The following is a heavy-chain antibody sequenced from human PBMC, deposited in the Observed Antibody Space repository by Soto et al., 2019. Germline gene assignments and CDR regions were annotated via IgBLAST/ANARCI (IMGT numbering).Heavy chain of an antibody. CDR1: GRSLRGYY. V-gene: IGHV4-34*01. Sequence: PWETLTLTVAVYGRSLRGYYWSWIRQPPGKGLEWIGEFNHSGSTNYNPSLKSRVTISVDTSKNQFSLKLSSATTADTPVYYCATGFDYWGQGTLVTVSS. CDR3: ATGFDY. J-gene: IGHJ4*02. CDR2: FNHSGST.